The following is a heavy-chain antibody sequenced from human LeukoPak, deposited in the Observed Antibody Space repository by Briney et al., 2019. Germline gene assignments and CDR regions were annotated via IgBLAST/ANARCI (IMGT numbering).Heavy chain of an antibody. J-gene: IGHJ4*02. CDR2: ISSSTYM. CDR3: ARLLSPTITTSDY. CDR1: GFTFSSYS. Sequence: KTGGSLRLSCAASGFTFSSYSMNWVRQAPGKGLEWVSSISSSTYMYYADSMKGRFTISRDNAKNSLYLQLNSLRAEDTAVYFCARLLSPTITTSDYWGQGTLVTVSS. V-gene: IGHV3-21*01. D-gene: IGHD4-11*01.